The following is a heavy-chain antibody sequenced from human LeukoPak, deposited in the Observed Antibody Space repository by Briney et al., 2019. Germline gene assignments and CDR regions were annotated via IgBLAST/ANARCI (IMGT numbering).Heavy chain of an antibody. J-gene: IGHJ4*02. D-gene: IGHD2-8*01. CDR3: ARHNGVSYVDY. V-gene: IGHV4-59*02. CDR2: IHHSGDT. CDR1: GVSVISSY. Sequence: SETLSLTCTVSGVSVISSYWSWVRQPPEKGLEYIGFIHHSGDTKYNPSLKSRVTMSVDTSKSQFSLRLSSVTAADSAVYYCARHNGVSYVDYWAQGTLVTVSS.